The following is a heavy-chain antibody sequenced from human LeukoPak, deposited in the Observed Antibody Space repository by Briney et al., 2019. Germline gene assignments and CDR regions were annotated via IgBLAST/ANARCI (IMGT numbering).Heavy chain of an antibody. Sequence: PGGSLRLSCAASGFAFSTYVMHWVRQAPGKGLEWVAIIWFDGSKDYHADSVKARFTISRDNTENTVYLQMNSLRAEDTAVYYCARADYDVLTGYSGGYFDYWGQGTLVTVSS. CDR3: ARADYDVLTGYSGGYFDY. CDR2: IWFDGSKD. D-gene: IGHD3-9*01. V-gene: IGHV3-33*01. J-gene: IGHJ4*02. CDR1: GFAFSTYV.